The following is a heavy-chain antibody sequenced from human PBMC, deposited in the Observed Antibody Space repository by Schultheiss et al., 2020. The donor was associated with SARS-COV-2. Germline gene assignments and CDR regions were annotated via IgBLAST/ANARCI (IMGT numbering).Heavy chain of an antibody. Sequence: GESLKISCAASGFTFSSYWMSWVRQAPGKGLEWVANIKQDGSEKYYVDSVKGRFTISRDNAKNSLYLQMNSLRAEDTAVYYCAREGDRRFLEWLLNDAFDIWGQGTMVTVSS. CDR1: GFTFSSYW. V-gene: IGHV3-7*03. CDR2: IKQDGSEK. CDR3: AREGDRRFLEWLLNDAFDI. J-gene: IGHJ3*02. D-gene: IGHD3-3*01.